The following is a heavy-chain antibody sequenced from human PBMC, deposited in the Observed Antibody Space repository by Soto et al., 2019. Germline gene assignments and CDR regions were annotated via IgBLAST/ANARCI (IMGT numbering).Heavy chain of an antibody. Sequence: ASVKVSCKASGNTFTSYDINWVRQATGHGLEWMGWISPNSGNIGYAQKFQGRVTMTRDTAIRTAYMEVGRLRSDDTAVYYCARGRASGSYYLLDYWGQGTLGTVSA. CDR3: ARGRASGSYYLLDY. D-gene: IGHD3-10*01. CDR2: ISPNSGNI. V-gene: IGHV1-8*01. CDR1: GNTFTSYD. J-gene: IGHJ4*02.